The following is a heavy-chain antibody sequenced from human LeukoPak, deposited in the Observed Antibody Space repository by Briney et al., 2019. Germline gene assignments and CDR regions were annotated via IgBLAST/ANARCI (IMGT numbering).Heavy chain of an antibody. Sequence: GGSLRLSCAASGFTFSDYYMSWIRQAPGKGLEWVSYISSSGSTIYYADPVKGRFTISRDNSKNTLYLQMNSLRAEDTAVYYCARRLVAVTGRAFDIWGQGTMVAVSS. J-gene: IGHJ3*02. CDR1: GFTFSDYY. CDR3: ARRLVAVTGRAFDI. D-gene: IGHD2-15*01. V-gene: IGHV3-11*01. CDR2: ISSSGSTI.